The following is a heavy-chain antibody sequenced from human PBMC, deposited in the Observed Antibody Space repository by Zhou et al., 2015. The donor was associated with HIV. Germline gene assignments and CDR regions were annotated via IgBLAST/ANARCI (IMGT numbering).Heavy chain of an antibody. D-gene: IGHD6-19*01. CDR1: GGTFRNYA. CDR3: ARDRRSSGWYGDAFDI. J-gene: IGHJ3*02. Sequence: QVQLVQSGAEVKKPGSSVKVSCKASGGTFRNYAFSWVRQAPGQGLEWMGGIIPIFGTANYAQKFQGRVTITADKSTSTAYMELSSLRSEDTAVYYCARDRRSSGWYGDAFDIWGQGTMVTVSS. CDR2: IIPIFGTA. V-gene: IGHV1-69*06.